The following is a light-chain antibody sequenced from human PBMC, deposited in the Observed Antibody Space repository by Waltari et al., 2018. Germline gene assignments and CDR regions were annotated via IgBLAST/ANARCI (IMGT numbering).Light chain of an antibody. V-gene: IGLV2-23*02. CDR1: SSAVGSYRF. J-gene: IGLJ1*01. CDR3: CSYAGDSNFV. Sequence: QSALTPPASVSGSPGQSITISCTGTSSAVGSYRFVSWYQQCPGKAPKLILYEVTKRPSGVSNRFSGSKSGNTASLTIAGLQADDEADYYCCSYAGDSNFVFGTGTKVTVL. CDR2: EVT.